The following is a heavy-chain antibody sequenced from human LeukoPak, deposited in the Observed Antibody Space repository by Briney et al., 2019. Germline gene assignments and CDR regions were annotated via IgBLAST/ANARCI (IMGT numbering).Heavy chain of an antibody. V-gene: IGHV4-59*11. J-gene: IGHJ4*02. Sequence: SSETLSLTCTDSGGSISSHYWIWIRQPPGKGLERIGYIYYSGSTNYSPSLKSRVTISVATSKNQFSLKLSSVTAADTAVDYCSRASYDFWSGYYTHDYWGQGTLVTVSS. CDR1: GGSISSHY. D-gene: IGHD3-3*01. CDR2: IYYSGST. CDR3: SRASYDFWSGYYTHDY.